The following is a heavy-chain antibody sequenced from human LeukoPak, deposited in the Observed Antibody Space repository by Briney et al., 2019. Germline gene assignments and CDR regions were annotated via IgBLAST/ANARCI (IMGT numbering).Heavy chain of an antibody. Sequence: SETLSLTCAVYGGSFSGYYWSWIRQPPGKGLEWIGEINHSGSTNYNPSLKSRVTISVDTSKNQFSLKLSSVTAADTAVYYCARGRYCSSASCSSFDYWGQGTLVTVSS. CDR2: INHSGST. V-gene: IGHV4-34*01. D-gene: IGHD2-2*01. CDR3: ARGRYCSSASCSSFDY. J-gene: IGHJ4*02. CDR1: GGSFSGYY.